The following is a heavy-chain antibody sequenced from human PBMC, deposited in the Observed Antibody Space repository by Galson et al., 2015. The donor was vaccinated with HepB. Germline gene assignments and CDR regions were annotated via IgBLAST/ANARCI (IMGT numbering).Heavy chain of an antibody. CDR3: ARCGCEYCSSTSCYESDGMDV. CDR1: GFTFSSYG. D-gene: IGHD2-2*01. J-gene: IGHJ6*02. Sequence: SLRLSCAASGFTFSSYGMHWVRQAPGKGLEWVAVIWYDGSNKYYADSVKGRFTISRDNSKNTLYLQMNSLRAEDTAVYYCARCGCEYCSSTSCYESDGMDVWGQGTTVTVSS. CDR2: IWYDGSNK. V-gene: IGHV3-33*08.